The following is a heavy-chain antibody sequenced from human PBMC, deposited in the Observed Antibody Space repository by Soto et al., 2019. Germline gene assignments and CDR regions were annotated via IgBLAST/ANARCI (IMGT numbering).Heavy chain of an antibody. V-gene: IGHV3-30*04. CDR2: IAYDGRNK. CDR3: ARELERVFDY. D-gene: IGHD1-1*01. CDR1: GFTFSSYA. Sequence: QVQLVESGGGVVQPGRSLRLSCAASGFTFSSYAMHWVRQAPGKGLEWVAVIAYDGRNKYYADSVKGRFTISRDNSKNTLYLQMKSLRIEDTAVYYCARELERVFDYWGQGTLVTVSS. J-gene: IGHJ4*02.